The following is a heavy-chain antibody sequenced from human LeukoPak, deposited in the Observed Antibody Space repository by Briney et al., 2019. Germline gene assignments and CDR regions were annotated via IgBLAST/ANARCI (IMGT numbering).Heavy chain of an antibody. D-gene: IGHD6-6*01. CDR3: AKTLEEYSSSFGLSYYYYYMDV. Sequence: GGSLRLSCAASGFTFSSYGMHWVRQAPGKGLEWVAFIRYDGSNKYYADSVKGRFTISRDNSKNTLYLQMNSLRAEDTAVYYCAKTLEEYSSSFGLSYYYYYMDVWGKGTTVTVSS. CDR2: IRYDGSNK. CDR1: GFTFSSYG. J-gene: IGHJ6*03. V-gene: IGHV3-30*02.